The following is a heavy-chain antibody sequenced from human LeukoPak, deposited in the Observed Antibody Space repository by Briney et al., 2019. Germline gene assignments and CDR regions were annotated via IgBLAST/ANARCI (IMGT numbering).Heavy chain of an antibody. V-gene: IGHV1-2*02. CDR3: ARALPSITIFGVVIIPPDY. CDR2: INPNSGGT. D-gene: IGHD3-3*01. CDR1: GYTFTGYY. J-gene: IGHJ4*02. Sequence: ASVKVSCKASGYTFTGYYMHWVRQAPGQGLEWMEWINPNSGGTNYAQKFQGRVTMTRDTSITTAYMELSRLRSDDTAVYYCARALPSITIFGVVIIPPDYWGQGTLVTVSS.